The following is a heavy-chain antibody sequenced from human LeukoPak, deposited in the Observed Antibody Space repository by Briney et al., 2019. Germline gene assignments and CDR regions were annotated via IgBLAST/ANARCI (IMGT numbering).Heavy chain of an antibody. Sequence: KPGGSLRLSCAASGFTFSDYYMSWIRQAPGKGLEWVSYISSSGSTIYYADSVKGRFTISRDNAKNSLYLQMNSLRDEDTAVYYCARGILDYLQYYYYGMDVWGQGTTVTVSS. D-gene: IGHD4-17*01. J-gene: IGHJ6*02. V-gene: IGHV3-11*04. CDR1: GFTFSDYY. CDR2: ISSSGSTI. CDR3: ARGILDYLQYYYYGMDV.